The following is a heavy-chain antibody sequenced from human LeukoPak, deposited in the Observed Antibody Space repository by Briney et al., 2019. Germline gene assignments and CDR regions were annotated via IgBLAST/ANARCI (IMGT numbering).Heavy chain of an antibody. D-gene: IGHD3-3*01. V-gene: IGHV3-74*01. Sequence: PGGSLRLSCAASGFTFSSYWMHWVRQAPGKGLVWVSRINSDGSSTSYADSVKGRFTISRDNSKNTLYLQMNSLRAEDTAVYYCAKVAHPVLRFLEWLSPPFDYWGQGTLVTVSS. CDR2: INSDGSST. CDR1: GFTFSSYW. CDR3: AKVAHPVLRFLEWLSPPFDY. J-gene: IGHJ4*02.